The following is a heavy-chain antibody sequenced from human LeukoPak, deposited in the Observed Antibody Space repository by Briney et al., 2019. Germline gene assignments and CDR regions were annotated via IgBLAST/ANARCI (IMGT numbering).Heavy chain of an antibody. CDR3: ALVGGTDFDH. V-gene: IGHV3-23*01. J-gene: IGHJ4*02. CDR2: MSGGVSST. D-gene: IGHD1-26*01. Sequence: PGGSLRLSCAASGVTFSNYAISWVRQAPGKGLEWVSAMSGGVSSTYYADSVKGRFTISRDNSKNTLYLQMNSLRAEDTAVYYCALVGGTDFDHWGQGTLVTVSS. CDR1: GVTFSNYA.